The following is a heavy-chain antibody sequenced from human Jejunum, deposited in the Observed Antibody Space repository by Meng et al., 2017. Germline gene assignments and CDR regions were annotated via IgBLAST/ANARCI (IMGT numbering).Heavy chain of an antibody. CDR3: ARDRQDSSGWYGTFDY. J-gene: IGHJ4*02. Sequence: LRLSCTVSGGSISSGSYYWSWIRQPAGKGLEWIGRIYTSGSTNYNPSLKSRVTISVDTSRNQFSLQLSSVTAADAAVYYCARDRQDSSGWYGTFDYWGQGTLVTVSS. D-gene: IGHD6-19*01. CDR2: IYTSGST. CDR1: GGSISSGSYY. V-gene: IGHV4-61*02.